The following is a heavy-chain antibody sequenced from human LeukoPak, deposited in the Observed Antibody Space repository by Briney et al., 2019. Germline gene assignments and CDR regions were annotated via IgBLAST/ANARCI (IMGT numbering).Heavy chain of an antibody. D-gene: IGHD1-26*01. CDR3: VKDNGRWFDP. V-gene: IGHV4-59*01. Sequence: SETLSLTCTVSGGSMRSNYWSLARQPPGKGLEWIGNIYYSGSTNYNPSLKRRVTISIDPSKNQFSLKLSSVTAADTAIYYCVKDNGRWFDPWGQGTLVIVSS. CDR2: IYYSGST. J-gene: IGHJ5*02. CDR1: GGSMRSNY.